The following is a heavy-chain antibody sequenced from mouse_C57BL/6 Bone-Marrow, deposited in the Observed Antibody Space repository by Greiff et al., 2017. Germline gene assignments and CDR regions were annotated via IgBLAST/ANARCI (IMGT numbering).Heavy chain of an antibody. CDR3: ARAVSPITTVPSLYFDY. CDR2: IHPNSGST. Sequence: VQLQQPGAELVKPGASVKLSCKASGYTFTSYWMHWVKQRPGQGLEWIGMIHPNSGSTNYNEKFKSKATLTVDKSSSTAYMQLSSLTSEDSAVYYCARAVSPITTVPSLYFDYWGQGTTLTVSS. CDR1: GYTFTSYW. J-gene: IGHJ2*01. V-gene: IGHV1-64*01. D-gene: IGHD1-1*01.